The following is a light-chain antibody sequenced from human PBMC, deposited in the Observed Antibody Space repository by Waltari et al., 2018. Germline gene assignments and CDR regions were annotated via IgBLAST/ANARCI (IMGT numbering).Light chain of an antibody. CDR2: ATS. V-gene: IGKV1-39*01. CDR1: QSISSY. J-gene: IGKJ1*01. CDR3: QESYSNTRT. Sequence: DIQMTQSPSSLSASAGDRVTITCRASQSISSYLNWYQQKPGKAPKLLIYATSTLQSGVPSRFSGSGSGRAFTLIISSLQPEDFASYYCQESYSNTRTFGQGTKVEIK.